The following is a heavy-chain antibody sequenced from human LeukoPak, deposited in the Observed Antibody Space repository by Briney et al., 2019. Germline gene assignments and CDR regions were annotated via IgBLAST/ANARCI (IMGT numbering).Heavy chain of an antibody. CDR2: IYYSGST. Sequence: SETLSLTCTVSGGSISSYYWSWIRQPPGKGLEWIGYIYYSGSTNYNPSLKSRVTISVDTSRNQFSLKLSSVTAADTAVYYCARANYYGAFDIWGQGTMVTVSS. CDR1: GGSISSYY. V-gene: IGHV4-59*01. J-gene: IGHJ3*02. D-gene: IGHD3-22*01. CDR3: ARANYYGAFDI.